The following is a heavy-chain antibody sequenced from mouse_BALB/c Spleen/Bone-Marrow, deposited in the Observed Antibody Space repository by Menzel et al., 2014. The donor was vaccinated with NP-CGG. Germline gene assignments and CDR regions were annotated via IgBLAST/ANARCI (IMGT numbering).Heavy chain of an antibody. D-gene: IGHD2-1*01. CDR3: ARSEGNYADY. J-gene: IGHJ2*01. Sequence: QVQLQESGAELVRPGTSVKVSCTASGYAFTNYLIEWVKQRPGQGLEWIGVINPGSGGTNYNEKFKGKATLTADKSSSTAYMQLSSLTSDDSAVYFCARSEGNYADYGVQGTTLT. V-gene: IGHV1-54*01. CDR2: INPGSGGT. CDR1: GYAFTNYL.